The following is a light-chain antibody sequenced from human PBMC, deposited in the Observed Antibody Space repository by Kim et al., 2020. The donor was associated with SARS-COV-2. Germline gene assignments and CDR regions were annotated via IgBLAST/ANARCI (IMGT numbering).Light chain of an antibody. V-gene: IGLV10-54*01. J-gene: IGLJ3*02. CDR3: SAWDSSLSAWV. Sequence: QAGLTQPPSVSKGLGQTATLTCTGNSNNVGNQGAAWLQQHQGHPPNLLSYRDNNRPSGISERLSASRSGNTASLTITGLQPEDEADYYCSAWDSSLSAWVFGGGTQLTVL. CDR1: SNNVGNQG. CDR2: RDN.